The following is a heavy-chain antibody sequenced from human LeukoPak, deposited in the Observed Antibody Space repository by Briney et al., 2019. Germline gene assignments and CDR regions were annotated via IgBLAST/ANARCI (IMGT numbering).Heavy chain of an antibody. CDR3: ARGRYASSWYCDY. Sequence: PGGSLRLSCAASGLTFSSYSMNWVRQAPGKGLEWVSYISSGSSTIYYADSVKGRFTISRDDAKNSLYLQMNSLRAEDTAVYYCARGRYASSWYCDYWGQGTLVTVSS. J-gene: IGHJ4*02. D-gene: IGHD6-13*01. V-gene: IGHV3-48*04. CDR1: GLTFSSYS. CDR2: ISSGSSTI.